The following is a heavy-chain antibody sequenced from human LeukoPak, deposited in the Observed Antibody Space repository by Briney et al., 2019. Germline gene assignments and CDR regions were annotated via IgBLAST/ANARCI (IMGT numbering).Heavy chain of an antibody. J-gene: IGHJ4*02. Sequence: SETLSLTCSVSGDSFSNDYYWGRFRQPPGKGQEWFGSIYHSGITYYNASLKSRVDISVDTTRQQFSLKLSSVSASDTAVYYCARIWGYCSRNNCRNARGLPYWGQGTLVTVSS. V-gene: IGHV4-38-2*02. D-gene: IGHD2-2*01. CDR2: IYHSGIT. CDR3: ARIWGYCSRNNCRNARGLPY. CDR1: GDSFSNDYY.